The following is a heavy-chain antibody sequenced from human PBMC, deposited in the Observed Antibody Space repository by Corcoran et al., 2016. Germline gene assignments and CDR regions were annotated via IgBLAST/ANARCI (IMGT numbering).Heavy chain of an antibody. D-gene: IGHD1-26*01. V-gene: IGHV2-26*01. CDR3: ARYSGSYYADY. CDR1: GFSPSNARMG. CDR2: IFSNDEK. J-gene: IGHJ4*02. Sequence: QVTLKESGPVLVKPTETLTLTCTVSGFSPSNARMGVSWIRQPPGKALEWLAHIFSNDEKSYSTALKSRLTISKDTSKSPVVLTLTNMDPVDTATYYCARYSGSYYADYWGQGTLVTVSS.